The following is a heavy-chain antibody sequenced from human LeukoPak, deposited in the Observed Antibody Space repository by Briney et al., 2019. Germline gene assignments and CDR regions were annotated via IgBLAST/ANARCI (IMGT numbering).Heavy chain of an antibody. Sequence: PGGSLRLSCAASGFTFSSYSVNWVRQAPGKGLEWVSSISSSSSYIYYADSVKGRFTISRDNAKNSLYLQMNSLRAEDTAVYYCARDIPLVQWLDPRLYYYYYYGMDVWGKGTTVTVSS. V-gene: IGHV3-21*01. D-gene: IGHD6-19*01. CDR3: ARDIPLVQWLDPRLYYYYYYGMDV. CDR1: GFTFSSYS. CDR2: ISSSSSYI. J-gene: IGHJ6*04.